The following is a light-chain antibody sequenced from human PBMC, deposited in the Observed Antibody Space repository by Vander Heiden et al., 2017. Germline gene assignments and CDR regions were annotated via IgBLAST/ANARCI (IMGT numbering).Light chain of an antibody. V-gene: IGLV3-10*01. J-gene: IGLJ3*02. Sequence: SHELTQPPSVSVSPGQAARITCSGDALPKRYAYWYQQKSGQAPVLVIYEDTKRPSGIPGRFSGSSSGTMATLTISEAQVEDEGDYYCHSTDNSGTYWVFGGGTKLSVL. CDR3: HSTDNSGTYWV. CDR1: ALPKRY. CDR2: EDT.